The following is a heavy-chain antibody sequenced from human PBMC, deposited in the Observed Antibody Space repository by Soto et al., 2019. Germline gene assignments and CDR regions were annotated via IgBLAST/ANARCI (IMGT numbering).Heavy chain of an antibody. CDR3: AKDGYSITRNKPLDY. CDR1: RCTFSSYA. D-gene: IGHD2-2*01. J-gene: IGHJ4*02. CDR2: ISVSGGST. V-gene: IGHV3-23*01. Sequence: VGSLRLSCADSRCTFSSYAMCWVRQAPGKGLEWVSSISVSGGSTYYADSVKGRFTISRDNSKNTLYLQMNSLRAEDTAVYYCAKDGYSITRNKPLDYWGQGTLVTVSS.